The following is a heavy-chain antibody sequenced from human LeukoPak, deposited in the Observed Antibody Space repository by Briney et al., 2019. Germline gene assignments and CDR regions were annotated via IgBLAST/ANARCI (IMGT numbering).Heavy chain of an antibody. CDR2: ISTYNGNT. V-gene: IGHV1-18*01. CDR1: GYTFTSYG. D-gene: IGHD2-15*01. J-gene: IGHJ6*02. Sequence: GASVKVSCKASGYTFTSYGISWVRQAPGQGLQWMGWISTYNGNTNYAQKLQGRVTMTTDTSTSTAYMELRSLRSDDTAVYYCARVGAGSGGWHLGYYYYGMDVWGQGTTVTVSS. CDR3: ARVGAGSGGWHLGYYYYGMDV.